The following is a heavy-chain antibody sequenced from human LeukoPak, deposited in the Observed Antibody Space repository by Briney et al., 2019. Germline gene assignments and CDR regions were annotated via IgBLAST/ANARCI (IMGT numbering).Heavy chain of an antibody. Sequence: GASVKVSCKASGGTFSSYAISWVRQAPGQGLEWMGRIIPIFGTANYAQKFQGRVTITTDESTSTAYMELSSLRSEDTAVYYCARDLIGSTVTTWGVPYFDYWGQGTLVTVSS. CDR1: GGTFSSYA. CDR2: IIPIFGTA. D-gene: IGHD4-17*01. CDR3: ARDLIGSTVTTWGVPYFDY. J-gene: IGHJ4*02. V-gene: IGHV1-69*05.